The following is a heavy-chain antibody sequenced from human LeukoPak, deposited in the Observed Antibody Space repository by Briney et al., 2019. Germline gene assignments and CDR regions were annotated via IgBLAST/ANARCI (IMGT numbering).Heavy chain of an antibody. Sequence: GGSLRLSCAASGLTFSSYAMSWVRQAPGKGLEWVSSIGGGGTYTYYADSVKGRFTISRNNFKNTLYLQMNSLRAEDTAVYFCAKDIGYSDWALDYWGRGTLVTVSS. CDR1: GLTFSSYA. CDR2: IGGGGTYT. CDR3: AKDIGYSDWALDY. J-gene: IGHJ4*02. V-gene: IGHV3-23*01. D-gene: IGHD6-13*01.